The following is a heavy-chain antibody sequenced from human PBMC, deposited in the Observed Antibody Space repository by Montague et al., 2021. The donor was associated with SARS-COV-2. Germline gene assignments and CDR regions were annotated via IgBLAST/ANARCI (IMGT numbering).Heavy chain of an antibody. CDR3: ARTGYSSGWHSSDY. D-gene: IGHD6-19*01. J-gene: IGHJ4*02. V-gene: IGHV4-4*02. CDR2: IYHSGST. CDR1: GGSISSINW. Sequence: SETLSLTCVVSGGSISSINWWSWVRQPPGKGLEWIGEIYHSGSTNYNPSLKSRVIISVDKSKNQFSLQLSSVTAADTAVYYCARTGYSSGWHSSDYWGQGTLVTVSS.